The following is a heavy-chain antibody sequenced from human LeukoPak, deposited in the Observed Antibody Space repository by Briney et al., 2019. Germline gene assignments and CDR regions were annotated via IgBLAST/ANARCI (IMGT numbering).Heavy chain of an antibody. Sequence: GGSLRLSCAASGFTFSSYAMSWVRQAPGKGLEWVSAISGSGGSTYYADSVKGRFTISGDNSKNTLYLQMNSLRAEDTAVYYCANSYRSWYRGAFYYWGQGTLVTVSS. V-gene: IGHV3-23*01. CDR3: ANSYRSWYRGAFYY. CDR2: ISGSGGST. J-gene: IGHJ4*02. D-gene: IGHD6-13*01. CDR1: GFTFSSYA.